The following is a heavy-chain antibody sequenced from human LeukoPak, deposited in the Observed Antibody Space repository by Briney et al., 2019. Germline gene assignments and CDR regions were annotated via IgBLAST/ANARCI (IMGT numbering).Heavy chain of an antibody. D-gene: IGHD3-22*01. CDR3: AKEDYDSRGVDY. J-gene: IGHJ4*02. CDR1: GFTFSSYA. Sequence: GGSLRLSCSASGFTFSSYAMHWVRQAPGKGLEWVSLISNSGGSTYYADSVKGRFTISRDNSKNTLYLQMNSLRAEDTAVYFCAKEDYDSRGVDYWGQGILVTVAS. CDR2: ISNSGGST. V-gene: IGHV3-23*01.